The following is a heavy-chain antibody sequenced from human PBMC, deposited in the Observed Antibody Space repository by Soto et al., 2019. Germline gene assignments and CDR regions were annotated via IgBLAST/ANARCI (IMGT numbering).Heavy chain of an antibody. CDR2: VNPDGTIT. CDR1: GYTFSHYW. CDR3: SYDTFGDKDF. D-gene: IGHD3-9*01. J-gene: IGHJ4*02. V-gene: IGHV3-74*01. Sequence: EVQLVESGGDLVQPGGSLRLSCAASGYTFSHYWMHWVRQAPGKGLVWVSRVNPDGTITTYADSVKGRFTISRDNAKNTLYLQMNSLGVEDTVLYYWSYDTFGDKDFWGQGTPVTVSS.